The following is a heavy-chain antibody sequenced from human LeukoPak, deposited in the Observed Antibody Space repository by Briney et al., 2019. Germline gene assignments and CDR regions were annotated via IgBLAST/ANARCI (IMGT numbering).Heavy chain of an antibody. J-gene: IGHJ5*02. CDR2: IKQDGSQT. V-gene: IGHV3-7*04. CDR1: GFTFSTSW. CDR3: ARGYTSSPNWFDP. Sequence: GGSLRLSCAVSGFTFSTSWMSWVRQTPGKGLEWVASIKQDGSQTFYVDSVNGRFTISRGNAKNSLNLQMNSLRVEDTAVYYCARGYTSSPNWFDPWGQGTLVTVSS. D-gene: IGHD6-13*01.